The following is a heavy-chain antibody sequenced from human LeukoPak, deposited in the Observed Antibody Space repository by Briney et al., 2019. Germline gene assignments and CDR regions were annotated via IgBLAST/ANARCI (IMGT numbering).Heavy chain of an antibody. J-gene: IGHJ4*02. V-gene: IGHV1-18*01. CDR3: ARDKNRGGYDYPPLV. Sequence: GASVKVSCKASGYTFTSYGISWVRQAPGQGLEWMGWISAYNGNTNYAQKLQGRVTMTTDTSTSTAYMELRSLRSDDTAAYYCARDKNRGGYDYPPLVWGQGTLVTVSS. CDR1: GYTFTSYG. D-gene: IGHD5-12*01. CDR2: ISAYNGNT.